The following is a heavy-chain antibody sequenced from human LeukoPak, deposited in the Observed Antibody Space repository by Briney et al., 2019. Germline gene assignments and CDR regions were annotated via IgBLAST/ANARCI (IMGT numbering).Heavy chain of an antibody. Sequence: GASVKVSCKASGGTFSSYAISWVRQAPGQGLEWMGGIIPIFGTANYAQKFQGRVTITTDESTSTAYMELSSLRSEDTAVYYCARGRFLEWLFPYYFDYWGQGTLVTVSS. CDR1: GGTFSSYA. CDR3: ARGRFLEWLFPYYFDY. D-gene: IGHD3-3*01. CDR2: IIPIFGTA. V-gene: IGHV1-69*05. J-gene: IGHJ4*02.